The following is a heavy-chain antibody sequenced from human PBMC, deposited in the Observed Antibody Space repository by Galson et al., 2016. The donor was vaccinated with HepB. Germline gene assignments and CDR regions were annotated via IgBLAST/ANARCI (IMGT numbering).Heavy chain of an antibody. J-gene: IGHJ5*02. CDR3: ATSKAENSSNWDQGPPPPPGWFDP. Sequence: SLRLSCAASGFTFINYGINWVRQTPGKGLEWVAGISVDGGSIYHADSVQGRFSISRDNSKNTLYLQINSLRVEGTAIYYCATSKAENSSNWDQGPPPPPGWFDPWGRGTLVIVSS. CDR2: ISVDGGSI. D-gene: IGHD6-13*01. V-gene: IGHV3-23*01. CDR1: GFTFINYG.